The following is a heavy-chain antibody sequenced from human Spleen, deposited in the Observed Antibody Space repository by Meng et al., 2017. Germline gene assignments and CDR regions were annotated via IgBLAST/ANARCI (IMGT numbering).Heavy chain of an antibody. CDR2: ITSGSSYI. V-gene: IGHV3-21*01. Sequence: GGSLRLSCAASGFTFSSYSMNWVRQAPGKGLEWVSSITSGSSYIYYADSVKGRFTISRDNAKNSLYLQMNSLRAEDTAVYYCARGCSTKNCYDHHYYGMDVWGQGTTVTVSS. J-gene: IGHJ6*02. D-gene: IGHD2-2*01. CDR1: GFTFSSYS. CDR3: ARGCSTKNCYDHHYYGMDV.